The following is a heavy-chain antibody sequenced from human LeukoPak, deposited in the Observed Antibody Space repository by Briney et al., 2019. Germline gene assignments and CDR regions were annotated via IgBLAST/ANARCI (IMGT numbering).Heavy chain of an antibody. V-gene: IGHV4-39*01. J-gene: IGHJ4*02. CDR1: GGSISSSSYY. D-gene: IGHD3-10*01. CDR2: IYYSGST. CDR3: ARSYYYGSGSYSRGTHYFDY. Sequence: SETLSLTCTVSGGSISSSSYYWGWIRQPPGKGLEWIGSIYYSGSTYYNLSLKSRVTISVDTSKNQFSLKLSSVTAADTAVYYCARSYYYGSGSYSRGTHYFDYWGQGTLVTVSS.